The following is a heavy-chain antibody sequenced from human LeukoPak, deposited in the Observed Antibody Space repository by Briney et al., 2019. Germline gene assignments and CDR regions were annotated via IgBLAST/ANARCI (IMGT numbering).Heavy chain of an antibody. CDR1: GFTFSSYW. Sequence: PGGSLRLSCAGSGFTFSSYWMHWVRQAPGKGLVWVSRIHSDGRITTYADSVEGRFTISKDNARNTLYQQMNTLRVEDTAVYYCARAQDGYNSLYFDYWGQGALVTVSS. V-gene: IGHV3-74*01. D-gene: IGHD5-24*01. J-gene: IGHJ4*02. CDR3: ARAQDGYNSLYFDY. CDR2: IHSDGRIT.